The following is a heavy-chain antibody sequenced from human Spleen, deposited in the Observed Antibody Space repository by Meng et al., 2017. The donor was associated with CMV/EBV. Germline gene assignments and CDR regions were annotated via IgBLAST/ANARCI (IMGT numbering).Heavy chain of an antibody. J-gene: IGHJ6*02. CDR3: ASAGVGDIYGMDV. V-gene: IGHV5-51*01. CDR2: IYPGDSDT. CDR1: GYSFTSYW. Sequence: KVSCKGSGYSFTSYWIGWVRQMPGKGLEWMGIIYPGDSDTRYSPSFQGQVTISADKSISTAYLQWSSLKASDTAMYYCASAGVGDIYGMDVWGQGTTVTVSS. D-gene: IGHD1-26*01.